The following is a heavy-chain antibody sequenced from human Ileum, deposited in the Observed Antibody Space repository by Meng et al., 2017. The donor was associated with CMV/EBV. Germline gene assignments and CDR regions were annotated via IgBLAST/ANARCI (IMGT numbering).Heavy chain of an antibody. V-gene: IGHV4-59*02. CDR2: ISYGEFT. J-gene: IGHJ4*01. CDR1: GASVSEHY. D-gene: IGHD4-11*01. Sequence: SETLSLTCTVAGASVSEHYCSWIRQSPGKGLEWIGYISYGEFTNYNPSLRSRVSISVDTSKDQLALTLTSVTAADAAIYYCARGSGYSIYDDWGQGTLVTVYS. CDR3: ARGSGYSIYDD.